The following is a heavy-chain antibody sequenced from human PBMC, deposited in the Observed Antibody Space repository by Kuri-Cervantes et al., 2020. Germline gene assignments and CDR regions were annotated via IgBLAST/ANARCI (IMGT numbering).Heavy chain of an antibody. J-gene: IGHJ6*02. Sequence: GESLKISCAASGFTFSDYYMSWIRQAPGKGLEWVSYISSSGSTIYYADSVKGRSTISRDNAKNSLYLQMNSLRAEDTAVYYCARDTAVAANYYYYGMDVWGQGTTVTVSS. CDR3: ARDTAVAANYYYYGMDV. D-gene: IGHD6-19*01. V-gene: IGHV3-11*01. CDR2: ISSSGSTI. CDR1: GFTFSDYY.